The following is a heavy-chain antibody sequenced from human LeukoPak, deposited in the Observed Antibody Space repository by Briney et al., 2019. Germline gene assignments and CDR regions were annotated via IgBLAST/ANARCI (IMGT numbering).Heavy chain of an antibody. V-gene: IGHV4-59*01. CDR2: IYYSGST. D-gene: IGHD3-3*01. Sequence: PSETLSLTCTVSGGSISSYYWSWIRQPPGKGLEWIGYIYYSGSTNYNPSLKSRVTISVDTSKNQFSLKLSSVTAADTAVYYCARDGRITIFGVGLTDWYFDLWGRGTLVTVSS. CDR3: ARDGRITIFGVGLTDWYFDL. CDR1: GGSISSYY. J-gene: IGHJ2*01.